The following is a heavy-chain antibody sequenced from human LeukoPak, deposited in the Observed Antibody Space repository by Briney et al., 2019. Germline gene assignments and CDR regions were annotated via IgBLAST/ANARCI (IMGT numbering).Heavy chain of an antibody. J-gene: IGHJ4*02. V-gene: IGHV1-69*04. Sequence: ASVKVSCKASGGTFSSYAISWVRQAPGQGLEWMGRIIPILGIANYAQKLQGRVTMTTDTSTSTAYMELRSLRSDDTAVYYCARVWTPMIFGVVTVPDYWGQGTLVTVSS. D-gene: IGHD3-3*01. CDR3: ARVWTPMIFGVVTVPDY. CDR2: IIPILGIA. CDR1: GGTFSSYA.